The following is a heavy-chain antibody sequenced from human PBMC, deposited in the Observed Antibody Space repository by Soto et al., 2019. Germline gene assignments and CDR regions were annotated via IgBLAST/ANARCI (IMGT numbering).Heavy chain of an antibody. Sequence: QITLKESGPTLVRPTQTLTLTCTFSGFSLSTSGLGVGWIRQPPGKALEWLALIYWNDDTRYSPSLKARLTITKDTSKHQVVLTMTNMDPVDTATYYCAHRPSGWYLFDYWGQGTLVTVSS. J-gene: IGHJ4*02. V-gene: IGHV2-5*01. D-gene: IGHD6-19*01. CDR2: IYWNDDT. CDR1: GFSLSTSGLG. CDR3: AHRPSGWYLFDY.